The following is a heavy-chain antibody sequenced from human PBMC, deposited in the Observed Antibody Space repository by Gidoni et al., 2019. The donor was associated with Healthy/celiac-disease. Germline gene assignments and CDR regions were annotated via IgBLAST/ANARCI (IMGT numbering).Heavy chain of an antibody. V-gene: IGHV3-9*01. CDR3: AKDIRIPTPHWY. J-gene: IGHJ4*02. Sequence: EVQLVESGGGLVQPGRSLRLSCAASGFTFDDYAMHWVRQAPGKGLEWVSGISWNSGSIGYADAVKGRFTISRDNAKNSLYLQMNSLRAEDTALYYCAKDIRIPTPHWYWGQGTLVTVSS. CDR1: GFTFDDYA. D-gene: IGHD1-1*01. CDR2: ISWNSGSI.